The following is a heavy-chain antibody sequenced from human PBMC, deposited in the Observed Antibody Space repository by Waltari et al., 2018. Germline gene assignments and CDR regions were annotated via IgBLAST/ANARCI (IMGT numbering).Heavy chain of an antibody. Sequence: QVQLQESGPGLVKPSETLSLTCTVSGGSISSYSWSWIRQPPGQGLEWIGYIYHSGSTNYNPSLKSRVTISVDTSKNQFSLKLSSVTAADTAVYYCARGGWHYFDYWGQGTLVTVSS. V-gene: IGHV4-59*01. CDR1: GGSISSYS. CDR2: IYHSGST. D-gene: IGHD3-22*01. J-gene: IGHJ4*02. CDR3: ARGGWHYFDY.